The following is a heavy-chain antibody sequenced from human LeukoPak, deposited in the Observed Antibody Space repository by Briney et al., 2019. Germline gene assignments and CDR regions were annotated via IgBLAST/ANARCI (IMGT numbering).Heavy chain of an antibody. CDR2: INHSGST. D-gene: IGHD3-9*01. V-gene: IGHV4-34*01. J-gene: IGHJ4*02. CDR1: GGSFSGYY. CDR3: ARAQFRRYFDWSPQYFDY. Sequence: SETLSLTCAVYGGSFSGYYWSWIRQPPGKGLEWIGEINHSGSTNYNPSLKSRVTISVDTSKNQFSLKLSSVTAADTAVYYCARAQFRRYFDWSPQYFDYWGQGTLVTVSS.